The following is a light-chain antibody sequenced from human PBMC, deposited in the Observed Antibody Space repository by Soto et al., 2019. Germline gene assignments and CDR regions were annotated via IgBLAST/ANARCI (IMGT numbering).Light chain of an antibody. J-gene: IGKJ5*01. Sequence: EIGLTQSPATLSLFPGERATLSWRASPSVSSYLAWYQQKPGQAPRLLIYDASNRATGIPARFSGSGSGTDFTLTISSLEPEDFAVYYCQQRSNWPPITFGQGTRLEIK. CDR1: PSVSSY. CDR2: DAS. V-gene: IGKV3-11*01. CDR3: QQRSNWPPIT.